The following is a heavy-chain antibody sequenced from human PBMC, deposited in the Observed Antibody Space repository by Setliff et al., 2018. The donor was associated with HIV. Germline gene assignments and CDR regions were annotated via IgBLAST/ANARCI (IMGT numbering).Heavy chain of an antibody. J-gene: IGHJ3*02. Sequence: ASVKVSCKASGGSFGNFAVSWVRQAPGQGLEFMGGIIPPFGTGKFAQKFQGRVTFSADEFTRIVYMELNRRRSDDTAVYYCASPFGASDSGGYEYEAFAIWGQGTMVTVSS. CDR2: IIPPFGTG. CDR1: GGSFGNFA. CDR3: ASPFGASDSGGYEYEAFAI. V-gene: IGHV1-69*13. D-gene: IGHD3-22*01.